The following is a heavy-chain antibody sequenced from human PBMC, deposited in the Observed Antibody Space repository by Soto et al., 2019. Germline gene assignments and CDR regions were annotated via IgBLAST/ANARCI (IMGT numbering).Heavy chain of an antibody. Sequence: GGSLRLSCTASGFNFSNHAMSWVRQAPGKGLEWVSVISGSGGTTYYADSVKGRFTISRDNSKNTMYLQMNSLRAEDTAIYCAKDLGIITFMYYFGSWGLGTLVTVSS. V-gene: IGHV3-23*01. D-gene: IGHD3-16*01. CDR3: AKDLGIITFMYYFGS. CDR1: GFNFSNHA. CDR2: ISGSGGTT. J-gene: IGHJ4*02.